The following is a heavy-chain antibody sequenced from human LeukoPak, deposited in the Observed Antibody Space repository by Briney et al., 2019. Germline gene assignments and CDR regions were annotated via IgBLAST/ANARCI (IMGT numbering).Heavy chain of an antibody. CDR3: AREYYYDSSGYLPFQH. CDR1: GFTFSSYS. J-gene: IGHJ1*01. Sequence: PGGSLRLSCAASGFTFSSYSMNWVRQAPGKGLEWVSSISSSSSYIYYADSVKGRFTISRDNAKNSLYLQMNSLRAEDTAVYYCAREYYYDSSGYLPFQHWGQGTLVTVSS. D-gene: IGHD3-22*01. V-gene: IGHV3-21*01. CDR2: ISSSSSYI.